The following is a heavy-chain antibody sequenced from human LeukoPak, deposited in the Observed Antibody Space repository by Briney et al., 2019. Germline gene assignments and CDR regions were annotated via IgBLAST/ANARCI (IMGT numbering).Heavy chain of an antibody. D-gene: IGHD2-15*01. CDR3: ARVVVVAATRRFDY. CDR1: GGSFSGYY. V-gene: IGHV4-59*01. J-gene: IGHJ4*02. CDR2: IYYSGST. Sequence: SETLSLTCAVYGGSFSGYYWSWIRQPPGKGLEWIGYIYYSGSTNYNPSLKSRVTISVDTSKSQFSLKLSSVTAADTAVYYCARVVVVAATRRFDYWGQGTLVTVSS.